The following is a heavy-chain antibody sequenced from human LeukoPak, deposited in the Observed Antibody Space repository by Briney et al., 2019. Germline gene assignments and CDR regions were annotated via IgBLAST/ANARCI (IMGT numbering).Heavy chain of an antibody. V-gene: IGHV3-48*01. D-gene: IGHD3-10*01. J-gene: IGHJ4*02. CDR2: ISSSSSTI. CDR1: GFTFSSYS. CDR3: ARDRNYGSGNLFDY. Sequence: GGSLRLSCAASGFTFSSYSMNWVRQAPGKGLEWLSYISSSSSTIYYADSVKGRFTISRDNAKNSLYLQMNSLRAEDTAVYYCARDRNYGSGNLFDYWGQGTLVTVPS.